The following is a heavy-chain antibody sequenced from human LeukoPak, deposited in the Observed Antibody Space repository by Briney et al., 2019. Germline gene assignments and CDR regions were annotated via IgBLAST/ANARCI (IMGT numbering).Heavy chain of an antibody. CDR2: IYPGDSDT. V-gene: IGHV5-51*01. CDR1: GYSFTNYW. J-gene: IGHJ6*02. CDR3: ARHNYCSSMVCSRNSGMDV. D-gene: IGHD2-2*01. Sequence: GESLKISCKGTGYSFTNYWIGWVRQMPGKGLEWMGIIYPGDSDTRYSPSFQGQVTISADKSISTAYLQWSSLKASDSAMYYCARHNYCSSMVCSRNSGMDVWGQGTKVTVSS.